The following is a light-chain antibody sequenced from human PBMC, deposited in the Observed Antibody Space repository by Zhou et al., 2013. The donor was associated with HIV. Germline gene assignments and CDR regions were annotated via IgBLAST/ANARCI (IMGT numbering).Light chain of an antibody. CDR3: QQYGNSPWT. J-gene: IGKJ1*01. CDR2: SAS. V-gene: IGKV3-20*01. CDR1: QRLKFSD. Sequence: IVLTQSPATLSLSPGMRATLSCKTNQRLKFSDLAWYQQKPGRAPRLLIYSASSRAYGIPDRFSGSGFGTDFTLTISRLEPEDFAVYYCQQYGNSPWTFGQGTKVEIK.